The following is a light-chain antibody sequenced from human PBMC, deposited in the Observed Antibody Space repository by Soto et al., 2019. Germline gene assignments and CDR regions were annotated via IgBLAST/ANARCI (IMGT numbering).Light chain of an antibody. CDR3: SSFTGSSYV. Sequence: QSVLTQPASVSGSPGQSITISCTGTSSDVGNNNYVSWYQHNPGRAPKVMICDVTNRPSGVSNRFSGSESGNTASLSISGLQAEDEADYYCSSFTGSSYVFGTGTNGTVL. J-gene: IGLJ1*01. CDR2: DVT. CDR1: SSDVGNNNY. V-gene: IGLV2-14*03.